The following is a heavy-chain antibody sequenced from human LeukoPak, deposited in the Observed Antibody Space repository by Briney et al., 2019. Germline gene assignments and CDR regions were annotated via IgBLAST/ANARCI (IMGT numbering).Heavy chain of an antibody. V-gene: IGHV3-20*04. CDR1: GFIIDTYA. CDR3: ARDNGDYFSAGYYYGMDV. D-gene: IGHD4-17*01. Sequence: GGSLRLSCAASGFIIDTYAMNWVSQIPGKGLEWVSRIKYNGDSAAYADSVEDRFTVSRDNAKSSLYLHMISLRVEDTAVDYCARDNGDYFSAGYYYGMDVWGQGTTVTVSS. J-gene: IGHJ6*02. CDR2: IKYNGDSA.